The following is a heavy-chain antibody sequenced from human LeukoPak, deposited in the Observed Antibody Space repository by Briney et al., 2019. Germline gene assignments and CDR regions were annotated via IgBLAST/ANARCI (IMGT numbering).Heavy chain of an antibody. D-gene: IGHD5-12*01. CDR3: AGDSGYIFPEPIFYY. CDR1: GFTFSNSC. V-gene: IGHV3-15*01. J-gene: IGHJ4*02. CDR2: IKSRTHGATT. Sequence: GGSLRLLCTASGFTFSNSCLRWVRQAPGKGLEWVGRIKSRTHGATTDYTAPVRGRFTISRDDSKNTLYLQMDSLKAEDTAVYYCAGDSGYIFPEPIFYYWGQGMLVTVSS.